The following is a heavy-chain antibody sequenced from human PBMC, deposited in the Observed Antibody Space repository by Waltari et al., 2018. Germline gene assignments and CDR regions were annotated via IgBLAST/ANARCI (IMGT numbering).Heavy chain of an antibody. CDR2: INHSGST. Sequence: QVQLQQWGAGLLKPSETLSLTCAVYGGSFSGSYWSWIRQPPGKGLEWIGEINHSGSTNYNPSLKSRVTISVDTSKNQFSLKLSSVTAADTAVYYCASTYFYGDRRPSLDYWGQGTLVTVSS. J-gene: IGHJ4*02. D-gene: IGHD4-17*01. CDR3: ASTYFYGDRRPSLDY. V-gene: IGHV4-34*01. CDR1: GGSFSGSY.